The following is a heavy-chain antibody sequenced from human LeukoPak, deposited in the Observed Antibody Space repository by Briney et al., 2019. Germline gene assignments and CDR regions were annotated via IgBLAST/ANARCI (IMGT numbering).Heavy chain of an antibody. V-gene: IGHV4-59*01. D-gene: IGHD3-16*02. CDR2: IYYSGST. J-gene: IGHJ4*02. CDR1: GGSISSYY. CDR3: ARVLGDYVWGSYRPVYYFDY. Sequence: PSETLSLTCTVSGGSISSYYWSWIRQPPGKGLEWIGYIYYSGSTNYNPSLKSRVTISVDTSKNQFSLKLSSVTAADTAVYYCARVLGDYVWGSYRPVYYFDYWGQGTLVTVSS.